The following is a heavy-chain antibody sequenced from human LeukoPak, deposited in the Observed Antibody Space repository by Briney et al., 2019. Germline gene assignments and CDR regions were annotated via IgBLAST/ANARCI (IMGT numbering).Heavy chain of an antibody. CDR2: IWYDGSNK. D-gene: IGHD2-15*01. J-gene: IGHJ6*02. CDR1: GFTFSSYG. V-gene: IGHV3-33*01. Sequence: GRSLRLSCAAPGFTFSSYGMHWVRQAPGKGLEWVAVIWYDGSNKYYADSVKGRLTISRDNSKNTLYLQMNSLRAEDTAVYYCARHDCSGGSCYNQAYYYYYGMDVWGQGTTVTVSS. CDR3: ARHDCSGGSCYNQAYYYYYGMDV.